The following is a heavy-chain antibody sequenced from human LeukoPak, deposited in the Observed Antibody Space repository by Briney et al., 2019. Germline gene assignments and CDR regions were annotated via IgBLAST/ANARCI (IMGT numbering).Heavy chain of an antibody. Sequence: GGSLRLSCAASGFTFSNYGMSWVRQAPGKGLEWVSSISGSGDRTYYADSVKGRFTISRDNSKSTLYLQMNSLRAEDTAVYYCAKDWGEYFDYVWGSFTSFDSWGQGTLVTVSS. J-gene: IGHJ4*02. D-gene: IGHD3-16*01. CDR3: AKDWGEYFDYVWGSFTSFDS. V-gene: IGHV3-23*01. CDR2: ISGSGDRT. CDR1: GFTFSNYG.